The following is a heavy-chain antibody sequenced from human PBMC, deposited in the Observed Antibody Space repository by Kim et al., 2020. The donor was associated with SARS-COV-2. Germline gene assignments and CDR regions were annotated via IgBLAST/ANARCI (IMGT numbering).Heavy chain of an antibody. CDR3: ARDQCSGGSCYVFDY. CDR2: ISSSSYI. V-gene: IGHV3-21*01. CDR1: GFTFSSYS. Sequence: GGSLRLSCAASGFTFSSYSMNWVRQAPGKGLEWVSSISSSSYIYYADSVKGRFTISRDNAKNSLYLQMNSLRAEDTAVYYCARDQCSGGSCYVFDYWGQGTLVTVSS. D-gene: IGHD2-15*01. J-gene: IGHJ4*02.